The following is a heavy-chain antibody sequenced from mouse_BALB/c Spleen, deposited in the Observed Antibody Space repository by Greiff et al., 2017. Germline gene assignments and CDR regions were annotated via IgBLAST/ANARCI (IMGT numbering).Heavy chain of an antibody. CDR1: GFTFSSYT. J-gene: IGHJ2*01. CDR3: ARQDLDY. V-gene: IGHV5-12-2*01. CDR2: ISNGGGST. Sequence: EVKLMESGGGLVQPGGSLKLSCAASGFTFSSYTMSWVRQTPEKRLEWVAYISNGGGSTYYPDTVKGRFTNSRDNAKNTLYLQMSSLKSEDTAMYYCARQDLDYWGQGTTLTVSA.